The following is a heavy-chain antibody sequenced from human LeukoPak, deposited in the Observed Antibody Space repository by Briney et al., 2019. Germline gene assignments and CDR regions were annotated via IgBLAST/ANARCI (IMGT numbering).Heavy chain of an antibody. CDR1: GGSISSSNYY. J-gene: IGHJ3*02. CDR3: ARVVAAAAFDI. Sequence: SETLSLTCTVSGGSISSSNYYWGWIRQPPGKGPEWIGSIYYSGSTNYNPSLKSRVTISVDTSKNQFSLKLSSVTAADTAVYYCARVVAAAAFDIWGQGTMVTVSS. CDR2: IYYSGST. D-gene: IGHD6-13*01. V-gene: IGHV4-39*07.